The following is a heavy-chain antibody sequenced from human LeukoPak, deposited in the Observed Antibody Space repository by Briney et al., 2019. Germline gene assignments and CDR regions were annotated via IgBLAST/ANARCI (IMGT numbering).Heavy chain of an antibody. D-gene: IGHD1-26*01. CDR1: GYTFTIYG. V-gene: IGHV1-18*01. CDR2: ISAYNGNT. Sequence: GASVTVSFKASGYTFTIYGISWVRQAPGQGLEWMGWISAYNGNTNYAQKLQGRGTMTTDTTTSTAYMELRSLRSDDTAVYYCARGEVGAGFDYWGQGPLVTVSS. CDR3: ARGEVGAGFDY. J-gene: IGHJ4*02.